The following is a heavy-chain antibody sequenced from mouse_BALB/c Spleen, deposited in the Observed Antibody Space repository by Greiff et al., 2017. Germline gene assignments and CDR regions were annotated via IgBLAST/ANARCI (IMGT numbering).Heavy chain of an antibody. CDR2: INPSTGYT. J-gene: IGHJ4*01. D-gene: IGHD2-10*02. CDR1: GYTFTSYW. V-gene: IGHV1-7*01. Sequence: VQLQQSGAELAKPGASVTMSCKASGYTFTSYWRHWVKQRPGQGLEWIGYINPSTGYTEYNQKFKDKATLTADKASSTAYMQLSSLTSEDSAVYYCARSYGNYRYYYAMDYWGQGTSVTVSA. CDR3: ARSYGNYRYYYAMDY.